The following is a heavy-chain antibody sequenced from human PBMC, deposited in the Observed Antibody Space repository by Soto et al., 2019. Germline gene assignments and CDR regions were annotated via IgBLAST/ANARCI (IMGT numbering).Heavy chain of an antibody. CDR3: ASPTTPPYYYYYGMDV. Sequence: GASVKVSCKASGYTFTGYYMHWVRQAPGQGLEWMGWINPNSGGTNYAQKFQGRVTMTRDTSISTAYMELSRLRSDDTAVYYCASPTTPPYYYYYGMDVWGQGTTVTVSS. J-gene: IGHJ6*02. V-gene: IGHV1-2*02. CDR1: GYTFTGYY. D-gene: IGHD1-26*01. CDR2: INPNSGGT.